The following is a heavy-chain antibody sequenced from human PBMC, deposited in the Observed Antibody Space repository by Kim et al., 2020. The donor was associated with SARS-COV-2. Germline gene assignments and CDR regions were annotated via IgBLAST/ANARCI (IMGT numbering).Heavy chain of an antibody. CDR3: ARAVGYCGTASCFTFDY. D-gene: IGHD2-2*03. J-gene: IGHJ4*02. CDR2: ISTFTGDT. CDR1: GFKFTSYA. V-gene: IGHV3-23*01. Sequence: GSLRLSCSASGFKFTSYALSWVRQAPGKGLEWVSGISTFTGDTIYADSVRGRFTISTDTSTNTLFLQMTSLRDEDTAVYYCARAVGYCGTASCFTFDYWGQGTLLAVS.